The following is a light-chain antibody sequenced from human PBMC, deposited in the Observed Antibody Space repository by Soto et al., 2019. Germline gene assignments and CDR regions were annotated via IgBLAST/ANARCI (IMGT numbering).Light chain of an antibody. CDR1: QSVSSSY. CDR3: QQYGSSPQGT. J-gene: IGKJ5*01. CDR2: GAS. Sequence: EIVLTQSPGTLSLSPGERATLSCRASQSVSSSYLAWYQQKPGQAPRLLIYGASSRATGIPDRFSGSGSGTDFTLTISRLEPEDFAVYYCQQYGSSPQGTFGRGTRLEIK. V-gene: IGKV3-20*01.